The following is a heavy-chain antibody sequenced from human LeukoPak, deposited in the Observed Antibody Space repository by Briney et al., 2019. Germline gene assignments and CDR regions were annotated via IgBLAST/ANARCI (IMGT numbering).Heavy chain of an antibody. V-gene: IGHV4-4*07. CDR3: ARIYCSGGSCDDY. Sequence: SETLSLTCTVSGGSISNSYWSWIRQPAGKGLEYIGRIYTSGSTNYNPSLKSRVTISVDTSKNQFSLKLSSVTAADTAVYYCARIYCSGGSCDDYWGQGTLVTVSS. CDR1: GGSISNSY. J-gene: IGHJ4*02. CDR2: IYTSGST. D-gene: IGHD2-15*01.